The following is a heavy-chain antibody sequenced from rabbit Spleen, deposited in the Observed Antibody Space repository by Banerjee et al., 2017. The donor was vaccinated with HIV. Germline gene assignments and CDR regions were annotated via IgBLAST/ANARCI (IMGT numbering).Heavy chain of an antibody. CDR3: ARDAGTYDYIDAYFSL. D-gene: IGHD4-2*01. CDR1: GVSFNDKDV. Sequence: QEQLEESGGGLVKPEGSLTLTCKASGVSFNDKDVMCWVRQAPGKGLEWITCINMVTGKSVYASWAKGRFTISITSSTTVTLQMTSLTVADTASYFCARDAGTYDYIDAYFSLWGPGTLVTVS. V-gene: IGHV1S45*01. J-gene: IGHJ4*01. CDR2: INMVTGKS.